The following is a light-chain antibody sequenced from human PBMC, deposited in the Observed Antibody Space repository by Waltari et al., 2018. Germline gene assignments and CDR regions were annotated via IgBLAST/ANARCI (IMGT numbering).Light chain of an antibody. V-gene: IGLV3-21*02. Sequence: SYELTQPPSVSVAPGQTARITCDGDKIGSKNVHWYQHKPGQAPVLVVYDDGDRPSGIPERFSGSNSGNTAALTISRVDAGDEAEYYCQVWDSGRDHYVFGTVTKVTVL. CDR2: DDG. CDR3: QVWDSGRDHYV. J-gene: IGLJ1*01. CDR1: KIGSKN.